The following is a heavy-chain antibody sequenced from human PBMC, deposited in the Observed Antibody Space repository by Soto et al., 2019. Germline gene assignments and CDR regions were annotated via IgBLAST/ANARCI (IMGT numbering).Heavy chain of an antibody. D-gene: IGHD6-13*01. V-gene: IGHV2-5*02. CDR2: IYWDDDK. CDR3: ARTLAAAGTPYFDY. J-gene: IGHJ4*02. Sequence: SGPTLVQPTQTLTLTCTFSGFSLTTSGVGVGWIRQPPGKALEWLALIYWDDDKRYSPSLKSKLTITKDTSKNQVVLTMTNMDPVDTATYYCARTLAAAGTPYFDYWGQGTLVTVSS. CDR1: GFSLTTSGVG.